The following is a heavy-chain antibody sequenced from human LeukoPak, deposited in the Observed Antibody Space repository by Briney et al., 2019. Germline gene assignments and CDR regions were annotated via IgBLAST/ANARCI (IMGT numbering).Heavy chain of an antibody. CDR1: GFTLSNYA. CDR2: ISYSSGSI. D-gene: IGHD3-16*01. Sequence: GGSLRLSCAASGFTLSNYAMSWVRQGPGKGPEWVAGISYSSGSIYYLDSVKGRFTISRDNSRNTLYLQMNSLSAEDTAVYYCAKDVLRLNYGYFDLWGRGTLVSVSS. V-gene: IGHV3-23*01. CDR3: AKDVLRLNYGYFDL. J-gene: IGHJ2*01.